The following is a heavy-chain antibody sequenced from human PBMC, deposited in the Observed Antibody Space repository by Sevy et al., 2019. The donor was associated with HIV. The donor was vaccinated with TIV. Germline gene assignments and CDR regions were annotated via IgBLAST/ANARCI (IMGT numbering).Heavy chain of an antibody. J-gene: IGHJ6*02. V-gene: IGHV1-69*13. CDR3: ARVFLDCSSTSCYRLYYYYGMDV. CDR2: IIPIFGTA. Sequence: ASVKVSCKASGGTFSSYAISWVRQAPGQGLEWMGGIIPIFGTANYAQKFQGRVTITADESTSTAYMELSSLRSEDTAVYYCARVFLDCSSTSCYRLYYYYGMDVWGQGTTVTVSS. D-gene: IGHD2-2*01. CDR1: GGTFSSYA.